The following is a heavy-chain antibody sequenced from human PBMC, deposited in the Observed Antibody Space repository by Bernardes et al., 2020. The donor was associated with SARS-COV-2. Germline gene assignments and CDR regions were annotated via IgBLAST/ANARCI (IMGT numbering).Heavy chain of an antibody. CDR3: AREGLGVDRTMVWYYFDH. CDR2: IYDNGIT. D-gene: IGHD5-18*01. J-gene: IGHJ4*02. CDR1: GDSLSGYY. Sequence: SETLSLTCTVSGDSLSGYYWSWIRQPPGKGLEWIGNIYDNGITSYNPSLKSRVTTAVDTSKNQFSLKLNSVTAADTAVYYCAREGLGVDRTMVWYYFDHWGQGNLVTVSS. V-gene: IGHV4-59*01.